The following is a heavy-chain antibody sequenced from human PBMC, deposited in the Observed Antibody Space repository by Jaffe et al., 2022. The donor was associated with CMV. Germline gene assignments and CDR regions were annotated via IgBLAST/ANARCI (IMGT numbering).Heavy chain of an antibody. J-gene: IGHJ3*02. V-gene: IGHV4-59*01. Sequence: QVQLQESGPGLVKPSETLSLTCTVSGGSISSYYWSWIRQPPGKGLEWIGYIYYSGSTNYNPSLKSRVTISVDTSKNQFSLKLSSVTAADTAVYYCARGDCGGDCYSGAFDIWGQGTMVTVSS. D-gene: IGHD2-21*02. CDR2: IYYSGST. CDR1: GGSISSYY. CDR3: ARGDCGGDCYSGAFDI.